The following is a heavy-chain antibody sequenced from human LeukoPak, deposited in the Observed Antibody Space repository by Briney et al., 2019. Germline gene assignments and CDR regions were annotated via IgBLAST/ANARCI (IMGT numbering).Heavy chain of an antibody. J-gene: IGHJ6*03. D-gene: IGHD6-19*01. CDR1: GFTFSSYG. V-gene: IGHV3-30*18. CDR3: AKDSSGWYVFRYYYYYMDV. CDR2: ISYDGSNK. Sequence: GGSLRLSCAASGFTFSSYGMHWVRQAPGKGLEWVAVISYDGSNKYYADSVKGRFTISRDNSKNTLYLQMNSLRAEDTAVYYCAKDSSGWYVFRYYYYYMDVWGKGTTVTVSS.